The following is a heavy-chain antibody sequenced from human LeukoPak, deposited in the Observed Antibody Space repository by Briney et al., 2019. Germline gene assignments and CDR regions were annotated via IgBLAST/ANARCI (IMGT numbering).Heavy chain of an antibody. Sequence: PGGSLRLSCAASGITFSSYAMSWVRQAPGKGLEWVSAISGSGGSTYYADSVKGRFTISRDNSKNTLYLQMNSLRAEDTAVYYCASPPYSSSWYGEYFQHWGQGTLVTVSS. CDR1: GITFSSYA. CDR2: ISGSGGST. CDR3: ASPPYSSSWYGEYFQH. J-gene: IGHJ1*01. D-gene: IGHD6-13*01. V-gene: IGHV3-23*01.